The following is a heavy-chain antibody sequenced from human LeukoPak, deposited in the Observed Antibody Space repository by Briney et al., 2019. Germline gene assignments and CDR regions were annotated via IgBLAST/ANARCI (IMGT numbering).Heavy chain of an antibody. J-gene: IGHJ6*02. Sequence: SETLSLTCTVSGGSISSYYWSWIRQPPGKGLEWIGYIYYTGSTNYNPSLRSRVTISVDTSRNQFSLKLSSVTAADTAVYYCARDSGRIDGMDVWGQGTTVTVSS. CDR3: ARDSGRIDGMDV. V-gene: IGHV4-59*01. CDR1: GGSISSYY. CDR2: IYYTGST. D-gene: IGHD1-26*01.